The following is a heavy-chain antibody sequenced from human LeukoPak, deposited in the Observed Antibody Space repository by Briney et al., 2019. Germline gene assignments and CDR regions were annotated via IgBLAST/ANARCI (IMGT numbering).Heavy chain of an antibody. CDR2: IKGDGNGN. D-gene: IGHD2-2*01. Sequence: PGGSLRLSCAASGFSFSSYWMSWVRQAPGKGLEWVANIKGDGNGNNYVDSVKGRLTISRDNAKNSLYLQMNSLRAEDTAVYYCARESWSSLTWGQGTLVTVSS. CDR1: GFSFSSYW. J-gene: IGHJ5*02. CDR3: ARESWSSLT. V-gene: IGHV3-7*01.